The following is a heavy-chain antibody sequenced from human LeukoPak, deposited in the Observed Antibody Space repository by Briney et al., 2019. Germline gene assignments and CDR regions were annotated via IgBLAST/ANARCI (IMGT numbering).Heavy chain of an antibody. V-gene: IGHV1-2*02. Sequence: ASVKVSCKASGYTFIGYYMHWVRQAPGQALEWMGWINPNGGANNYAQKFQGRVTLTRDTSRNTAYMEINRLTSDDTAVYYCVKPSRGPYYWFDLWGQGTLVTVSS. D-gene: IGHD1-1*01. CDR3: VKPSRGPYYWFDL. CDR1: GYTFIGYY. J-gene: IGHJ5*02. CDR2: INPNGGAN.